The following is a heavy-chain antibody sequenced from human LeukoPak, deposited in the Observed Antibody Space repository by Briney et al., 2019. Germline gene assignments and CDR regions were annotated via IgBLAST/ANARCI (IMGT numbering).Heavy chain of an antibody. J-gene: IGHJ3*02. D-gene: IGHD2-21*02. CDR1: GCTFSSYA. CDR2: IIPIFGTA. V-gene: IGHV1-69*05. Sequence: SVKVSCKASGCTFSSYAISWVRQAPGPGLEWVGGIIPIFGTANYAQNFQGRVTITTDESTSTAYMELSSLRSEDTAVYYCATPAYCGGDCYLDSDAFDIWGQGTMVTVSS. CDR3: ATPAYCGGDCYLDSDAFDI.